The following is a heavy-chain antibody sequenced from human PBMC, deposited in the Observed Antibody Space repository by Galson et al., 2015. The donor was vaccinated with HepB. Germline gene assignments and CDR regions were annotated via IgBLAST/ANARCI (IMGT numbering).Heavy chain of an antibody. J-gene: IGHJ3*02. CDR2: TYYRSKWYN. Sequence: CAISGDSVSSNSAAWNWIRQSPSRGLEWLGRTYYRSKWYNDYAVSVKSRITINPDTSKSQFSLQLNSVTPEDTAVYYCARDPLIAAAGDGAFDIWGQGTMVTVSS. V-gene: IGHV6-1*01. CDR1: GDSVSSNSAA. D-gene: IGHD6-13*01. CDR3: ARDPLIAAAGDGAFDI.